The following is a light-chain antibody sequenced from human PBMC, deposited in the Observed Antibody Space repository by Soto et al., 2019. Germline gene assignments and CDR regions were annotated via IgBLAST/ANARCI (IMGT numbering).Light chain of an antibody. CDR2: GAS. J-gene: IGKJ1*01. CDR1: QSVSSSS. V-gene: IGKV3-20*01. CDR3: QQYGSSPQT. Sequence: EIVLTQSPGTLSLSPGERATLSCGASQSVSSSSLAWYQQKPGQAPRLLIYGASSRATGIPDRFSGSGSGTDFTLTISRLEPEDFAVYYCQQYGSSPQTFGQGTKLEIK.